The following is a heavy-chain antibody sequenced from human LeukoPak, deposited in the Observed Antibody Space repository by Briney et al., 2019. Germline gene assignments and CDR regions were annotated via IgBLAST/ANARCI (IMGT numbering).Heavy chain of an antibody. J-gene: IGHJ6*02. CDR3: ARDLLWGSYAHVPV. V-gene: IGHV3-21*01. CDR1: GFTFSSYS. CDR2: ISSSSSYI. D-gene: IGHD1-26*01. Sequence: NPGGSLRLSCAASGFTFSSYSMNWVRQAPGKGREWVSSISSSSSYIYYADSVKGRFTISRDNAKNSLYLQMNSLRAEDTAVYYCARDLLWGSYAHVPVWGQGTTVTVSS.